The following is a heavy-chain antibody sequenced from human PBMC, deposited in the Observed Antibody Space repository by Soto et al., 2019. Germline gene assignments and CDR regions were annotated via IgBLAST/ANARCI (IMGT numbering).Heavy chain of an antibody. J-gene: IGHJ4*02. CDR1: GFTFSSYG. CDR3: ANARQRVTVFGELDY. D-gene: IGHD3-3*01. CDR2: ISYDGSNK. Sequence: QVQLVESGGGVVQPGRSLRLSCAASGFTFSSYGMHWVRQAPGKGLEWVAVISYDGSNKYYADSVKGRFTISRDSSKNTLYVQMNSLRAEDTAVYYCANARQRVTVFGELDYWGQGTLVTVSS. V-gene: IGHV3-30*18.